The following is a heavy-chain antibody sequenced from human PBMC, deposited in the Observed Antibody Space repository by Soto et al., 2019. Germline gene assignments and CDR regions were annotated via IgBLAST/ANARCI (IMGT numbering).Heavy chain of an antibody. CDR2: ISYDGSNK. Sequence: PGGSLRLSCAASGFTFSNYDIHWVRQAPGKGLEWVAVISYDGSNKYYADSVKGRFTISRDNSKNTLYLQMNSLRAEDTAVYYCAKAYGHFYSNYGLYYMDVWGKGTTVTVSS. D-gene: IGHD4-4*01. CDR1: GFTFSNYD. V-gene: IGHV3-30*18. J-gene: IGHJ6*03. CDR3: AKAYGHFYSNYGLYYMDV.